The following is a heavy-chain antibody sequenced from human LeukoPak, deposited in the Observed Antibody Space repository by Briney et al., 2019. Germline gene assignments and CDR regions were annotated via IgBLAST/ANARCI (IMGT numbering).Heavy chain of an antibody. CDR3: ARVRGIKYSGSYQGPFDY. J-gene: IGHJ4*02. CDR1: GFTFSSYG. V-gene: IGHV3-30*02. CDR2: IRYDGSNK. Sequence: PGGSLRLSCAASGFTFSSYGMHWVRQAPGKGLEWVAFIRYDGSNKYYADSVKGRFTISRDNSKNTLYLHMNSLRAEDTAVYYCARVRGIKYSGSYQGPFDYWGQGTLVTVSS. D-gene: IGHD1-26*01.